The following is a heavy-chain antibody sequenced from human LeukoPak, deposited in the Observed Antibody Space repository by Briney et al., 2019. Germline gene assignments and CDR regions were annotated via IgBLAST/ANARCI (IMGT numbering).Heavy chain of an antibody. Sequence: SETLSLTCTVSGGSIDSYYWSWIRQPPGAGLEWIWRIYTSGTTYYNPSLKSRVTMSETTYKNQSSLKRTSVTAADTAVYYCAREIPGVPLDYFDYWGQGTLVTVSS. CDR2: IYTSGTT. D-gene: IGHD3-10*01. J-gene: IGHJ4*02. V-gene: IGHV4-4*07. CDR3: AREIPGVPLDYFDY. CDR1: GGSIDSYY.